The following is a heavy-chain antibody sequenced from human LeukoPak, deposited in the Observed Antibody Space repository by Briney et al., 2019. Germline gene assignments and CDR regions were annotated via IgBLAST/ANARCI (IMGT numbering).Heavy chain of an antibody. Sequence: SETLSLTCPVSGDSLRIYYWSWIRQPPGKGLEWIGYIYSSGTTKYNPSLKSRVTISVDPSKNQFSLKLSSVTAADTAVYYCARARVRSDSSDSCGVNTSDWHCVLWGRGTLVTVSS. CDR2: IYSSGTT. CDR1: GDSLRIYY. D-gene: IGHD3-22*01. J-gene: IGHJ2*01. CDR3: ARARVRSDSSDSCGVNTSDWHCVL. V-gene: IGHV4-59*01.